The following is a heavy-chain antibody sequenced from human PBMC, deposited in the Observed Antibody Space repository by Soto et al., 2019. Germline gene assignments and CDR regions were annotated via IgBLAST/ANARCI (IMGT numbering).Heavy chain of an antibody. CDR2: IIPIFGTA. V-gene: IGHV1-69*12. CDR3: ARLLFPSPSYGMAV. CDR1: GGTFSSYA. D-gene: IGHD2-21*01. Sequence: QVQLVQSGAEVKKPGSSVKVSCKASGGTFSSYAISWVRQAPGQGLEWMGGIIPIFGTANYAQKFQGRVTXXAXEXXSTAYMELSSLRSEDTAVYYCARLLFPSPSYGMAVWGQGTTVTVSS. J-gene: IGHJ6*02.